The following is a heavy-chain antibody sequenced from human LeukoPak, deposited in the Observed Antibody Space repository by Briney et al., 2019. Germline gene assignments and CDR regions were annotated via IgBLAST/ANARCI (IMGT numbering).Heavy chain of an antibody. V-gene: IGHV4-38-2*02. CDR3: ARVSFNGRNDY. CDR1: GYSISTGYY. CDR2: IYHSGST. Sequence: SETLSLTCTVSGYSISTGYYWGWIRQPPGKGLEWIGTIYHSGSTYYNPSLKSRFTISIDTSKNQFSLKLSSVTAADTAVYYCARVSFNGRNDYWGQGTLVTVSS. J-gene: IGHJ4*02.